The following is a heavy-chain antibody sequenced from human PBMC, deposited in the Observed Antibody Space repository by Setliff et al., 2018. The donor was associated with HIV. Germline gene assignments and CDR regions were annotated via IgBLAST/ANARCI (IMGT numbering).Heavy chain of an antibody. CDR3: ARSYYGSTTSYGMDV. D-gene: IGHD3-10*01. CDR2: IKQDGSEN. Sequence: PGGSLRLSCAASGFTFSSNWMSWVRQAPGKGLEWVANIKQDGSENYYVDSVKGRFTISRDNAKKSLYLQMDSLRAEDTAVYYCARSYYGSTTSYGMDVWGQGTTVTVSS. V-gene: IGHV3-7*01. J-gene: IGHJ6*02. CDR1: GFTFSSNW.